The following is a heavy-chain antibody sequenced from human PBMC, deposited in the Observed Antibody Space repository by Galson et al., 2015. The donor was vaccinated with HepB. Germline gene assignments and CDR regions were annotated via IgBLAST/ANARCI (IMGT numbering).Heavy chain of an antibody. D-gene: IGHD2-2*01. CDR1: GFTFSTYS. CDR3: ARGGGCSSTTCYHMDL. CDR2: IDSSGTYK. Sequence: SLRLSCAASGFTFSTYSMNWVRQAPGKGLEWVSSIDSSGTYKLYADSVKGRLSVSRDNAKNSLYLQMNSLRDEDAAVYYCARGGGCSSTTCYHMDLWGKGTTVTVSS. J-gene: IGHJ6*03. V-gene: IGHV3-21*01.